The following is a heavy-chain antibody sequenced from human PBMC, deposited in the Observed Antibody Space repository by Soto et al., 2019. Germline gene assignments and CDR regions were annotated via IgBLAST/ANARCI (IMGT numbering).Heavy chain of an antibody. Sequence: EQLVESGGGLVQPGGSLRLSCAASGFTFSSYWMHWVRQAPGKGLVWVSRINPGGSITAYADSVKGRFTISRDNAKNTLYLQMNTLRGDDTAVYYGARVPTGKYGVWNYWGQGTLVTVSS. V-gene: IGHV3-74*01. CDR3: ARVPTGKYGVWNY. D-gene: IGHD2-8*01. CDR1: GFTFSSYW. J-gene: IGHJ4*02. CDR2: INPGGSIT.